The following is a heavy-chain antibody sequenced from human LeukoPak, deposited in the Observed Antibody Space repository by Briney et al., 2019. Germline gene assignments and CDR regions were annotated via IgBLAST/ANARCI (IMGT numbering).Heavy chain of an antibody. Sequence: PGGSLRLSCTASKFTFSHYGMQWVRQAPGKGLEWVAVISSDGSIKVYADSVKGRFTISRDNAKNTLYLQMNSLRAEDTAVYYCARDTDTVTTILDYWGQGTLVTVSS. CDR1: KFTFSHYG. D-gene: IGHD4-17*01. V-gene: IGHV3-30*03. CDR2: ISSDGSIK. CDR3: ARDTDTVTTILDY. J-gene: IGHJ4*02.